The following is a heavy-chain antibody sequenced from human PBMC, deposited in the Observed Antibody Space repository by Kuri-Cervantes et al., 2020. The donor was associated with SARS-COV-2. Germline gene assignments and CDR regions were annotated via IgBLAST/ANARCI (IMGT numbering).Heavy chain of an antibody. CDR3: AREVLGLRFTMFGMVDQGEVYYNGMDV. J-gene: IGHJ6*02. CDR2: IYSSGNT. D-gene: IGHD3-3*01. V-gene: IGHV4-30-4*08. Sequence: SETLSLTCTVSGASISSGDYYWTWIRQPPGKGLEWIGYIYSSGNTHYNPSLKSRVTISVDASKNQFSLKLSSVTAADTAVYFCAREVLGLRFTMFGMVDQGEVYYNGMDVWGQGTTVTVSS. CDR1: GASISSGDYY.